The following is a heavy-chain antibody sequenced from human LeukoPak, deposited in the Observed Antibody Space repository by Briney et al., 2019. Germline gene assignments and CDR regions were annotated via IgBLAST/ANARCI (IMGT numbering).Heavy chain of an antibody. CDR3: AREFFDYSDCSGGSCYSSNAFDI. Sequence: SETLSLTCTVSGGSISSYYWTWIRQPPGKGLEWIGYIYYSGSTNYNPSLKSRVIISVDTSKNQFSLKLSSVTAADTAVYYCAREFFDYSDCSGGSCYSSNAFDIWGQGTMVTVSS. J-gene: IGHJ3*02. CDR2: IYYSGST. CDR1: GGSISSYY. D-gene: IGHD2-15*01. V-gene: IGHV4-59*01.